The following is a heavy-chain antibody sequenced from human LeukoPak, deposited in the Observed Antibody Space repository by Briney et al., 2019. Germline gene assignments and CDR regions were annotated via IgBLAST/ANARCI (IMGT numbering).Heavy chain of an antibody. CDR2: IIPIFGTA. D-gene: IGHD2-21*02. CDR3: ARASVVVTTRFDY. V-gene: IGHV1-69*13. Sequence: ASVKVSCKASGGTFSSYATSWVRQAPGQGLEWMGGIIPIFGTANYAQKFQGRVTITADESTSTAYMELSSLRSEDTAVYYCARASVVVTTRFDYWGQGTLVTVSS. J-gene: IGHJ4*02. CDR1: GGTFSSYA.